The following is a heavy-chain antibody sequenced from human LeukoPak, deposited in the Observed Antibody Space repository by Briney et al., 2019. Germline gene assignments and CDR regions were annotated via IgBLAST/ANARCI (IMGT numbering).Heavy chain of an antibody. CDR1: GFTFTHYG. V-gene: IGHV3-23*01. D-gene: IGHD6-19*01. CDR2: LISSGAST. Sequence: PGGSLRLSRAASGFTFTHYGMNWVRQAPGEGLEWVSGLISSGASTYYADSVKGRFTVSRDNSKNTLYLQMNSLRAEDTAVYYCAASNHSSGWFLWTATYNWFDPWGQGTLVTVSS. J-gene: IGHJ5*02. CDR3: AASNHSSGWFLWTATYNWFDP.